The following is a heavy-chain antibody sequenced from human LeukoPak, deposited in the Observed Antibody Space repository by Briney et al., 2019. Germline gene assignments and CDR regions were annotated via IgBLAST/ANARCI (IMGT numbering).Heavy chain of an antibody. CDR2: IYYSGST. CDR1: GGSISSSSYY. Sequence: SETLSLTCTVSGGSISSSSYYWGWIRQPPGKGLEWIGSIYYSGSTYYNPSLKSRVTISVDTSKNQFSLKLSSVTAADTAVYYCARLTGSKLRYFDWLSLGADTTPGKQPFDYWGQGTLVTVSS. CDR3: ARLTGSKLRYFDWLSLGADTTPGKQPFDY. D-gene: IGHD3-9*01. V-gene: IGHV4-39*01. J-gene: IGHJ4*02.